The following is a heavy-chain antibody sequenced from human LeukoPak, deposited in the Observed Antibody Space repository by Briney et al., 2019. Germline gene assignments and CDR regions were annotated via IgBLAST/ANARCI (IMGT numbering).Heavy chain of an antibody. D-gene: IGHD2-21*02. CDR3: AKIEEMAYCGGDCWEDAFDI. CDR1: GFTFSSYW. Sequence: GGSLRLSCAASGFTFSSYWMHWVRQAPGKGLEWVAVISYDGSNKYYADSVKGRFTISRDNSKNTLYLQMNSLRAEDTAVYYRAKIEEMAYCGGDCWEDAFDIWGQGTMVTVSS. J-gene: IGHJ3*02. V-gene: IGHV3-30*18. CDR2: ISYDGSNK.